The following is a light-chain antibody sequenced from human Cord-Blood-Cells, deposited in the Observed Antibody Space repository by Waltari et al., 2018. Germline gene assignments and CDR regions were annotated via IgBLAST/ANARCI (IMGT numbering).Light chain of an antibody. Sequence: QSVLTQPPSASGTPGQRVTISCSGSSSHSGSNYVYWYQQLPGTAPKLLIYRNKQRPSGVPDRFSGSKSGTSASLAISGLRSEDEADYYCAAWDDSLSGPVFGGGTKLTVL. V-gene: IGLV1-47*01. J-gene: IGLJ3*02. CDR3: AAWDDSLSGPV. CDR2: RNK. CDR1: SSHSGSNY.